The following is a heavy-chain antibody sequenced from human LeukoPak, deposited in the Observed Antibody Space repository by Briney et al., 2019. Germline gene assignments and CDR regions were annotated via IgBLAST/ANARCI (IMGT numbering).Heavy chain of an antibody. CDR2: ISYDGSNK. CDR1: GFTFSSCG. CDR3: ANDNWFDP. J-gene: IGHJ5*02. V-gene: IGHV3-30*18. Sequence: GRSLRLSCAASGFTFSSCGMHWVRQAPGKGLEWVAVISYDGSNKYYADSVKGRFTISRDNSKNTLYLQMNSLRAEDTAVYYCANDNWFDPWGQGTLVTVSS.